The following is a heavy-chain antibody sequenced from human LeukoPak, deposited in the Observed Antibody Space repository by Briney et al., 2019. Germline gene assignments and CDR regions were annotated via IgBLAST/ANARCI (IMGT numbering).Heavy chain of an antibody. D-gene: IGHD1-26*01. Sequence: GRSLRLSCAASGLIFSKYCMHWVRQTPGKGLEWVAAIWNDGSDENYADSVKGRFTISSDNSKNTLYLQMNSLRAEDTAVYYCAFEIGRSQGAFDIWGQGTMITVSS. CDR3: AFEIGRSQGAFDI. CDR2: IWNDGSDE. CDR1: GLIFSKYC. J-gene: IGHJ3*02. V-gene: IGHV3-33*01.